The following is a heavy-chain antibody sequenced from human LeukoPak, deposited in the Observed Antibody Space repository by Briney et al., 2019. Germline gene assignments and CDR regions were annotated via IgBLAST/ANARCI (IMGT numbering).Heavy chain of an antibody. D-gene: IGHD5-18*01. Sequence: SETLSLTCDVSGVSINTCCYYWTWIRQPPGKGLEWIGYKYYSGSTRYNSSLRSLLTISLDSSKNQFSLRLTSVTAADTAVYYCARGRSYGFDFDSWGPGTLVIVSS. J-gene: IGHJ4*02. CDR3: ARGRSYGFDFDS. V-gene: IGHV4-61*01. CDR2: KYYSGST. CDR1: GVSINTCCYY.